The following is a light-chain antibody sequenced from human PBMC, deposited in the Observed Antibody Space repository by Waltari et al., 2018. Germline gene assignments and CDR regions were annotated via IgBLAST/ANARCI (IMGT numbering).Light chain of an antibody. V-gene: IGKV3-15*01. CDR2: GVS. Sequence: ELVMTQSPATLSLSPGERATLSCSASQSVSSNLAWYQQKPGQAPRLLIYGVSIRVTGIPARFSGSGSGTEFTLTISSLQSEDFAVYYCQQYNNWPPYTFGQGTKLEI. CDR3: QQYNNWPPYT. J-gene: IGKJ2*01. CDR1: QSVSSN.